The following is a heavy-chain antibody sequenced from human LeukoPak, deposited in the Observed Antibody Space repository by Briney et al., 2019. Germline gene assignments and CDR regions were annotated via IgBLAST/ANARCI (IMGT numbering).Heavy chain of an antibody. V-gene: IGHV3-23*01. CDR3: ARDGWAAPLPLDEKFDY. D-gene: IGHD1-26*01. J-gene: IGHJ4*02. CDR2: ISGSGGST. Sequence: GGSLRLSCAASGFTFSSYAMSWVRQAPGKGLEWVSAISGSGGSTYYADSVKGRFTISRDNAKNSLYLQMNNLRAEDTAVYYCARDGWAAPLPLDEKFDYWGQGTLVTVSS. CDR1: GFTFSSYA.